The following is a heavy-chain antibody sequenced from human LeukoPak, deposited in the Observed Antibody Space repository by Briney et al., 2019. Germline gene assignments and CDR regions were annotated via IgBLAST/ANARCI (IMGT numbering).Heavy chain of an antibody. J-gene: IGHJ4*02. Sequence: GGSLRLSCAASGFTFSSYAMSWVRQAPGKGLDWVAVISYDGNTEYYADSVKGRFTISRDNSKNTLYLQMNSLRAEDTAVYYCAKERTVYSGSGSYDYWSQGTLVTVSS. CDR2: ISYDGNTE. D-gene: IGHD3-10*01. CDR1: GFTFSSYA. V-gene: IGHV3-30*18. CDR3: AKERTVYSGSGSYDY.